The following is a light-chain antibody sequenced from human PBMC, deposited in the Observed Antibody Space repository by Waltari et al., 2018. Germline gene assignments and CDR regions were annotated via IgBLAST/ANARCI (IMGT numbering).Light chain of an antibody. CDR1: QSISTN. J-gene: IGKJ1*01. CDR3: QQYNNWPRT. V-gene: IGKV3-15*01. Sequence: EIVMTQSPATLSMSPGERATLSCRASQSISTNLAWYQQRPGQAPRLLIYDTSTRATGIPVKFSGSGSGTEFTLTISDLQPEDFAVYYCQQYNNWPRTFGQGTKVEIK. CDR2: DTS.